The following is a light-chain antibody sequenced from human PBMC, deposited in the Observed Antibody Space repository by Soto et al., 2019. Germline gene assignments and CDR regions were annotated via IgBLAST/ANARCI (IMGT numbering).Light chain of an antibody. CDR2: AAS. Sequence: DIQLTQSPSFLSASVGDRVTITCRASQGISSYLAWYQQKPGKAPKLLIYAASTLQSGVPSRFSGSGSGTEFTLTISSLQPEDFATYYCQQLNSYPLTVGGGTKVDNK. CDR1: QGISSY. V-gene: IGKV1-9*01. J-gene: IGKJ4*01. CDR3: QQLNSYPLT.